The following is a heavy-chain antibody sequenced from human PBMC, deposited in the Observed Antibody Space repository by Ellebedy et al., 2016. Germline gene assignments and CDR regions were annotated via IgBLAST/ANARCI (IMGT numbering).Heavy chain of an antibody. D-gene: IGHD1-26*01. V-gene: IGHV3-74*01. Sequence: GESLKISCAASGFTFSSYWMHWVRQAPGKGLVWVSRINSDGSSTSYADSVKGRFTISRDNAKNTLYLQMNSLRAEDTAVYYCARDRGEGGATLGYWGQGTLVTVSS. CDR1: GFTFSSYW. CDR3: ARDRGEGGATLGY. CDR2: INSDGSST. J-gene: IGHJ4*02.